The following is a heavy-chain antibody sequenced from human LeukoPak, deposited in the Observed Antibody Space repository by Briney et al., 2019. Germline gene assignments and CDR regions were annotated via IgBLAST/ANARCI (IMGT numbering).Heavy chain of an antibody. Sequence: SETLSLXCAVSGASISSYYWSWIRQPPGKGLEWIGYIYHSGSTNYNPSLKSRVTISVDTSKNQFSLKLSSVTAADTAVYYCASNYCSSASCYYYFDNWGQGTLVTVSS. V-gene: IGHV4-59*01. J-gene: IGHJ4*01. CDR2: IYHSGST. D-gene: IGHD2-2*01. CDR3: ASNYCSSASCYYYFDN. CDR1: GASISSYY.